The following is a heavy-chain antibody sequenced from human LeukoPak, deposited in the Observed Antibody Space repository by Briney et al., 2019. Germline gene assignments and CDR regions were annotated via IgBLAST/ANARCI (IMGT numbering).Heavy chain of an antibody. CDR1: GGTFSSYA. CDR3: AIRGYSGYDPLGVDY. CDR2: IIPILGIA. J-gene: IGHJ4*02. D-gene: IGHD5-12*01. Sequence: SVKVSCKASGGTFSSYAISWVRQAPGQGLEWMGRIIPILGIANYAQKFQGRATITADKSTSTAYMELSSLRSEDTAVYYCAIRGYSGYDPLGVDYWGQGTLVTVSS. V-gene: IGHV1-69*04.